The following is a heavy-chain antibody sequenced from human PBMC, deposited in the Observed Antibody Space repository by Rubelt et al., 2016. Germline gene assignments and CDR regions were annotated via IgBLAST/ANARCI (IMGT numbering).Heavy chain of an antibody. CDR2: ISYDGSNK. J-gene: IGHJ4*02. V-gene: IGHV3-30*04. CDR3: ARDSNCYGLGSYPIGY. Sequence: VQLLDSGGGLVQPGGSLRLSCAASGFTFSSYAMHWVCQAPGKGLEWVAVISYDGSNKYYADSVKGRLTISRDNSKNTLYLQLNSLKVEATAVYYCARDSNCYGLGSYPIGYWGQGTLVTVSS. CDR1: GFTFSSYA. D-gene: IGHD3-10*01.